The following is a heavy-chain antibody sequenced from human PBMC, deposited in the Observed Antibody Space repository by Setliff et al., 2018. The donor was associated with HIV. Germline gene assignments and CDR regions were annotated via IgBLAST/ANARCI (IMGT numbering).Heavy chain of an antibody. CDR3: TRDLDLTGGGAFDI. V-gene: IGHV3-21*06. CDR2: ISGSGGSI. J-gene: IGHJ3*02. Sequence: GGSLRLSCAASGFTFSSYVMSWVRQAPGKGLEWVSGISGSGGSIYYADSMKGRFTISRDNARNSLYLQMNSLRAEDTAMYYCTRDLDLTGGGAFDIWGQGTMVTVSS. D-gene: IGHD3-3*01. CDR1: GFTFSSYV.